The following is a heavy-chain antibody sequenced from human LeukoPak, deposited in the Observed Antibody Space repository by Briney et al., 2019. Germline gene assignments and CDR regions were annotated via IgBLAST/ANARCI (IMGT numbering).Heavy chain of an antibody. J-gene: IGHJ4*02. V-gene: IGHV3-7*01. CDR3: ARRGGSSSRRSPIDY. CDR1: GFTFSDYY. CDR2: IKQDGSQR. D-gene: IGHD6-6*01. Sequence: PGGSLRLSCAASGFTFSDYYMSWIRQAPGKGLEWVANIKQDGSQRYYVDSVRGRFTISRDNAKNSLFLQMNGLRAKDTAVYYCARRGGSSSRRSPIDYWGQGTLVTVSS.